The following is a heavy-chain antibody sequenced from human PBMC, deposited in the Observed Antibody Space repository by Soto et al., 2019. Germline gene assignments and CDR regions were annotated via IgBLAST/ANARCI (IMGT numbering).Heavy chain of an antibody. D-gene: IGHD2-15*01. Sequence: QVQLEQPGGEVKKTGASVKVSCKASGYAFTSYGITWVRQAPGPGLEWMGWSSAYSGVAKYALQFQDRVTRTTDTSTNTAYMELRSLTSDDTAIYYCARGPRSGFCSGGTCHYFDYWGQGTQVTVSA. CDR3: ARGPRSGFCSGGTCHYFDY. V-gene: IGHV1-18*01. CDR1: GYAFTSYG. CDR2: SSAYSGVA. J-gene: IGHJ4*02.